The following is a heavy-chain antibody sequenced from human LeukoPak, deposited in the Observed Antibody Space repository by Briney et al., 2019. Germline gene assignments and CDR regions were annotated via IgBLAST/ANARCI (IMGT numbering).Heavy chain of an antibody. CDR2: IKQDGSKK. D-gene: IGHD3-22*01. CDR3: ATPLDYYDSSGYHQGGD. V-gene: IGHV3-7*03. CDR1: GFTFSSYW. Sequence: GGSLRLSCAASGFTFSSYWMSWVRQAPGKGLEWVANIKQDGSKKNYVDSVKGRFTISRDNAKNSLYLQMNSLRAEDTAVYYCATPLDYYDSSGYHQGGDWGPGTLVTVSS. J-gene: IGHJ4*02.